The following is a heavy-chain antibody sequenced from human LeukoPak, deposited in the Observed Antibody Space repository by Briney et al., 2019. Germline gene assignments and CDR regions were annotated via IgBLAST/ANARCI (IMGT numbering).Heavy chain of an antibody. V-gene: IGHV3-30-3*01. CDR3: AKGLYDILTKKDPFDY. CDR1: GFTFSSYA. D-gene: IGHD3-9*01. J-gene: IGHJ4*02. Sequence: PGGSLRLSCAASGFTFSSYAMHWVRQAPGKGLEWVAVISYDGSNKYYADSVKGRFTISRDNSKNTLYLQMNSLRAEDTAVYYCAKGLYDILTKKDPFDYWGQGTLVTVSS. CDR2: ISYDGSNK.